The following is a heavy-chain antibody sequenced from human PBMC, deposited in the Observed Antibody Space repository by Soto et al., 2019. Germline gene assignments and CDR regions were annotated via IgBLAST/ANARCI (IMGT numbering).Heavy chain of an antibody. CDR3: ANVLRLDY. J-gene: IGHJ4*02. Sequence: PGGSLRLSCAASGFTFSSYGMHWVRQAPGKGLEWVAVISYDGSNKYYADSVKGRFTISRDNSKNMLYLQMNSLRAEDTAVYYCANVLRLDYWGQGTLVTVSS. D-gene: IGHD2-8*01. CDR2: ISYDGSNK. V-gene: IGHV3-30*18. CDR1: GFTFSSYG.